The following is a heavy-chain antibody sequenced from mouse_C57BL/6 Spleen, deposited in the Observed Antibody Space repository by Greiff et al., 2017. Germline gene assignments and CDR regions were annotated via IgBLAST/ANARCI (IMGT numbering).Heavy chain of an antibody. CDR2: IWSGGST. V-gene: IGHV2-2*01. J-gene: IGHJ4*01. Sequence: VQLQQSGPGLVQPSQSLSITCTVSGFSLTSYGVHWVRQSPGKGLEWLGVIWSGGSTDYNAAFISRLSISKDNSKSQVFFKMNSQQADDTAIYYCARNYGKNAMDYWGQGTSVTVSS. D-gene: IGHD2-1*01. CDR3: ARNYGKNAMDY. CDR1: GFSLTSYG.